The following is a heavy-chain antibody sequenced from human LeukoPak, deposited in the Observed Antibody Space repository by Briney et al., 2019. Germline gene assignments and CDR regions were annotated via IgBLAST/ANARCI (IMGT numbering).Heavy chain of an antibody. Sequence: VASVKVSCKASGGTFSSHAISWVRQAPGQGLEWMGRIIPIFGIANYAQKFQGRVTITADKSTSTAYMELSSLRSEDTAVYYCARDSSGYYGEGNFDYWGQGTLVTVSS. V-gene: IGHV1-69*04. CDR1: GGTFSSHA. CDR3: ARDSSGYYGEGNFDY. J-gene: IGHJ4*02. CDR2: IIPIFGIA. D-gene: IGHD3-22*01.